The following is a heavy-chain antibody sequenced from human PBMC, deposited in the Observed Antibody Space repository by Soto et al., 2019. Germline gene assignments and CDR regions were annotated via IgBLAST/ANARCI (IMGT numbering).Heavy chain of an antibody. CDR1: GFTFTSSA. V-gene: IGHV1-58*01. J-gene: IGHJ6*02. CDR2: IVVGSGNT. CDR3: AAGDGDYIYYYGMDV. Sequence: ASVKVSCKASGFTFTSSAVQWVRQARGQRLEWIGWIVVGSGNTNYAQKFQERVTITRDMSTSTAYMELSSLRSEDTAVYYCAAGDGDYIYYYGMDVWAQGTTVPVS. D-gene: IGHD4-17*01.